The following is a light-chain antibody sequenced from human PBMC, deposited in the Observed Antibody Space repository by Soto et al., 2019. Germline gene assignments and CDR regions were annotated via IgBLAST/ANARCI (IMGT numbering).Light chain of an antibody. V-gene: IGKV3-20*01. CDR1: QSVSSSY. CDR2: GAS. CDR3: QQYGSSPPIT. Sequence: IVLRQSNRTQSLSPGERATLSCRASQSVSSSYLAWYQQKPGQAPRLLIYGASSRATGIPDRFSGSGSGTDFTLTISRLEPEDFAVYYCQQYGSSPPITFGQGTRLEIK. J-gene: IGKJ5*01.